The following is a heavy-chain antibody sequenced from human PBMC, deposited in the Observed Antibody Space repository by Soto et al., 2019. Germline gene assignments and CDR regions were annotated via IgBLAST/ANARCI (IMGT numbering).Heavy chain of an antibody. CDR2: INTDGSAT. Sequence: EVQLVESGGGLVQPGGSLRLSCAASGFTFSSYWMHWVRHAPGKGLVWVSRINTDGSATTNADSVKGRCTISRDNAKNTLYLQMNSLRGEDTAVYYCVRESYSGTPGIYYGMDVWGQGTTVTVSS. D-gene: IGHD1-26*01. V-gene: IGHV3-74*01. CDR3: VRESYSGTPGIYYGMDV. J-gene: IGHJ6*02. CDR1: GFTFSSYW.